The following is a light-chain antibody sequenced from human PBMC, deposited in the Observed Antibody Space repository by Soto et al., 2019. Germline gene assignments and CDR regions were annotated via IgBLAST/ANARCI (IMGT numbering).Light chain of an antibody. CDR3: QQYDDSPPWT. Sequence: EVVLTQSPGTLSLSPGERATLSCRASQSVTNNYLAWYQQKPGQAPRLLIYGASSRATGIPDRFSGSGSGTDFTLTISRLEPEDFALYYCQQYDDSPPWTFGQGTKVEIK. V-gene: IGKV3-20*01. J-gene: IGKJ1*01. CDR1: QSVTNNY. CDR2: GAS.